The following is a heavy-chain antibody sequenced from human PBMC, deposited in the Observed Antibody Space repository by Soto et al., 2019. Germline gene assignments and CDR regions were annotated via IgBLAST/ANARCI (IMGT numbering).Heavy chain of an antibody. J-gene: IGHJ6*03. Sequence: PSETLSLTCTVSGGSISSSSYYWGWIRQPPGKGLEWIGSIYYSGSTYYNPSLKSRVTISVDTSKNQFSLKLSSVTAADTAVYYCARHWDYSGYDFFGQGYMDVWGKGTTVTVSS. D-gene: IGHD5-12*01. CDR3: ARHWDYSGYDFFGQGYMDV. CDR1: GGSISSSSYY. V-gene: IGHV4-39*01. CDR2: IYYSGST.